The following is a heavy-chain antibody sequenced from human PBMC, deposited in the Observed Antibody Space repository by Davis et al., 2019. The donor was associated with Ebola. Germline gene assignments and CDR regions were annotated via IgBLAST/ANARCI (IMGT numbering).Heavy chain of an antibody. CDR2: IRSQAKSYAT. J-gene: IGHJ4*02. CDR1: GFTFSASA. D-gene: IGHD3-3*01. Sequence: GESLKISCAASGFTFSASAMHWVRQASGKGLAWVGRIRSQAKSYATAYAASVKGRFPISRDDSKNTAYLQMNSLKTEDTAVYYCTSFVETDYWGQGTLVTVSS. CDR3: TSFVETDY. V-gene: IGHV3-73*01.